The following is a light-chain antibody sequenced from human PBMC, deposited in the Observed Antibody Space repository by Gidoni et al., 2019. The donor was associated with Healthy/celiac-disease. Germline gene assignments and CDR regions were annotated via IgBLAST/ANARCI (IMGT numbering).Light chain of an antibody. V-gene: IGKV1-33*01. CDR1: QDISNY. Sequence: DIQMTQSPSSLSASVGDRVTITCQASQDISNYLNCYQQKPGKAPKLLFYDASNLETGVPSRFSGSGSGTDFTFTISSLQPEDIATYYCQQYDNLPLTFGGGTKVEIK. CDR3: QQYDNLPLT. J-gene: IGKJ4*01. CDR2: DAS.